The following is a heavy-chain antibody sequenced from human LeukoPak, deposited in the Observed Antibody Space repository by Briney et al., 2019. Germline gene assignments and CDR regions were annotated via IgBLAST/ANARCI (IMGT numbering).Heavy chain of an antibody. D-gene: IGHD3-10*01. Sequence: PSGTLSLTCAVSGGSISSSNWWSWVRQPPGKGLEWIGEISHSGSTNYNPSLKSRVTISVDKSKNQFSLNLSSVTAADTAVYYRARSTYYYGSGSYENFFDYWGQGTLVTVSS. CDR1: GGSISSSNW. J-gene: IGHJ4*02. CDR3: ARSTYYYGSGSYENFFDY. CDR2: ISHSGST. V-gene: IGHV4-4*02.